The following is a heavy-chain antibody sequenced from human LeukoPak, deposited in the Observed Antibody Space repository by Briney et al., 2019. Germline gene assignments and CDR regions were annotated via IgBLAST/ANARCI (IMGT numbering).Heavy chain of an antibody. J-gene: IGHJ5*02. CDR1: XY. CDR3: ARGRFGDLPSFDP. V-gene: IGHV4-38-2*02. D-gene: IGHD3-10*01. CDR2: IYHSGST. Sequence: XYXGXXRQPXXKXLEWIGSIYHSGSTYYNPSLKSRVTISVDTSKNQFSLKLSSVTAADTAVYYCARGRFGDLPSFDPWGQGTLVTVSS.